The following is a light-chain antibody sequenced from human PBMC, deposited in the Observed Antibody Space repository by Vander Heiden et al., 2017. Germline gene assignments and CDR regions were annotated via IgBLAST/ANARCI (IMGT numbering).Light chain of an antibody. V-gene: IGKV4-1*01. CDR3: QLYHSTPPWT. Sequence: DIVMTQSPDSLAVSLGERATINSKSSQCVLYSSNNKNYLAWYQQKPGQPPKLLIYWASTRESGVPDRFSGGGSGTDFTLTISSLQAEDVAVYYCQLYHSTPPWTFAQGTKVGIK. CDR2: WAS. J-gene: IGKJ1*01. CDR1: QCVLYSSNNKNY.